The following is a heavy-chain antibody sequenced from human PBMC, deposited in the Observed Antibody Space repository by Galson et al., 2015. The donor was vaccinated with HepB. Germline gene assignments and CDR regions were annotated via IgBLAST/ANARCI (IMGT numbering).Heavy chain of an antibody. CDR1: GFTFSSYA. D-gene: IGHD3-22*01. V-gene: IGHV3-23*01. J-gene: IGHJ4*02. CDR2: MSGSGGST. CDR3: AKDSLVPPAYDSSGYYPH. Sequence: LRLSCAASGFTFSSYAMSWVRQAPGKGLEWVSAMSGSGGSTYYADSVKGRFTISRDNSKNTLYLQMNSLRAEDTAVYYCAKDSLVPPAYDSSGYYPHWGQGTLVTVSS.